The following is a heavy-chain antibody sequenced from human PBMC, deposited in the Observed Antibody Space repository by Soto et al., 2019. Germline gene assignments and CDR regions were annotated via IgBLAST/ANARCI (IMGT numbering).Heavy chain of an antibody. CDR3: AKDLDSSGYSDPYYYYGMDV. CDR2: INSDGSST. D-gene: IGHD3-22*01. V-gene: IGHV3-74*01. Sequence: SCAASGFTFSSYWMHWVSQAPGKGLVWVSRINSDGSSTSYADSVKGRFTISRDNSKNSLYLQMNSLRTEDTALYYCAKDLDSSGYSDPYYYYGMDVWGQGTTVTVSS. J-gene: IGHJ6*02. CDR1: GFTFSSYW.